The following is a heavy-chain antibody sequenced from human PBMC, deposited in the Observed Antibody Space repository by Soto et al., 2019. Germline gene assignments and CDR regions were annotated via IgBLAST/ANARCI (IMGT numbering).Heavy chain of an antibody. CDR1: GFTFSAYG. Sequence: QVQLVESGGGVVQPGRSLRLSCAASGFTFSAYGMHWVRQAPGKGLEWVAVILHDGSYKYYGDSVKGRFTISRDNSKNTLYLQMNSVRGDDTAVDYCAKGDYNNFLDYWVQGTLVTVSS. CDR3: AKGDYNNFLDY. CDR2: ILHDGSYK. V-gene: IGHV3-30*18. D-gene: IGHD4-4*01. J-gene: IGHJ4*02.